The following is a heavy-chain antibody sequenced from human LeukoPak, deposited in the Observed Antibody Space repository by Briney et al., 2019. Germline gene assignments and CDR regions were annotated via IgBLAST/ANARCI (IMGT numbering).Heavy chain of an antibody. D-gene: IGHD4-17*01. V-gene: IGHV3-74*03. Sequence: GGSLRLSCAASGFSFSNYWMQWVRQAPGKGLVWVSCINTDGSSTTYADSVRGRFTISRDSAKNTLYLQMNSLRAEDTAVYYCAKDRAVTRTRSVYFDYWGQGTLVTVSS. CDR3: AKDRAVTRTRSVYFDY. J-gene: IGHJ4*02. CDR2: INTDGSST. CDR1: GFSFSNYW.